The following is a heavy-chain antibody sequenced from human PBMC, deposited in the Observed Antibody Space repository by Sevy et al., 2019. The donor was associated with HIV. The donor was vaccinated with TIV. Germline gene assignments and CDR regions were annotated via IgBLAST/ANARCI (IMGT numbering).Heavy chain of an antibody. CDR3: TRDTWELVTGIAYYYSGMDV. J-gene: IGHJ6*02. CDR1: GYNFNIYT. D-gene: IGHD1-26*01. Sequence: ASVKVSCQSSGYNFNIYTIHWVRQARGQGLEWVGRISPYDGDTDYAHNFHGRVSLTMDTSTSTAYLGLTSLRSDDTAVYFCTRDTWELVTGIAYYYSGMDVWGQGTTVTVSS. V-gene: IGHV1-18*01. CDR2: ISPYDGDT.